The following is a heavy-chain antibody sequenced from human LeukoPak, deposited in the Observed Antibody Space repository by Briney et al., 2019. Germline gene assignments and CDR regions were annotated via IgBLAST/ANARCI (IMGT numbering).Heavy chain of an antibody. D-gene: IGHD2-15*01. CDR3: ARAHCSSGSCLSDLYYMDA. CDR1: GYTFTGYY. V-gene: IGHV1-2*02. Sequence: ASVKVSCKASGYTFTGYYIHWVRQAPGQGLEWMGWINPNSGGTYFAQKFQGRVTMTRDTSISTAYMELSRLTSDDTVVYHCARAHCSSGSCLSDLYYMDAWGKGTTVTVSS. CDR2: INPNSGGT. J-gene: IGHJ6*04.